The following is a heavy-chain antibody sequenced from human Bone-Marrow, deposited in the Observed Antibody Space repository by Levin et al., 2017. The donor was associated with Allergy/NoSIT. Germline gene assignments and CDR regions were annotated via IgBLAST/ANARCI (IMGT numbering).Heavy chain of an antibody. CDR3: ARFHWSEGSFEF. J-gene: IGHJ4*02. CDR2: IYSGGGT. CDR1: GFSITKNY. D-gene: IGHD2-8*02. Sequence: LSHTCAASGFSITKNYMSWVRQAPGKGLEWVALIYSGGGTFLSDSVKGRFAISRDRSKDTLYLQMDNLRADDTATYYCARFHWSEGSFEFWGPGTLVTVSS. V-gene: IGHV3-53*01.